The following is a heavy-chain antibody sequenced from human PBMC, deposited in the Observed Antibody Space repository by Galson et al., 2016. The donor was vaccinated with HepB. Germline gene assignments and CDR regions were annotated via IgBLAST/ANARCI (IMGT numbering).Heavy chain of an antibody. CDR2: TYHTGVT. Sequence: TLSLTCTVSGGSVTTNGYYWNWIRQFPGKGLEFIGYTYHTGVTYYNPSLKSRVSISLDPSKNQFSLRLTSVTAADTAVYFCARDHRSRTIAGSVAQYIYYGLDVWGQGTTVTASS. CDR3: ARDHRSRTIAGSVAQYIYYGLDV. CDR1: GGSVTTNGYY. J-gene: IGHJ6*02. V-gene: IGHV4-31*03. D-gene: IGHD1-7*01.